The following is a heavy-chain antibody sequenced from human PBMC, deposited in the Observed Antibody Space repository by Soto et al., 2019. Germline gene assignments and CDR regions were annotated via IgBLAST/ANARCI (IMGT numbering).Heavy chain of an antibody. D-gene: IGHD3-10*01. CDR1: GFTFGSYW. CDR2: IKWDAGEK. V-gene: IGHV3-7*01. J-gene: IGHJ4*01. CDR3: ARNSGYGSRASVNHCLDY. Sequence: PGGSLRLSCAASGFTFGSYWMSWVRQAPGKGLEWLATIKWDAGEKKYVESVKGRFTTSRDNAKNALYLQMDSLRAEDTAVYYYARNSGYGSRASVNHCLDYWGQGTLVTVSS.